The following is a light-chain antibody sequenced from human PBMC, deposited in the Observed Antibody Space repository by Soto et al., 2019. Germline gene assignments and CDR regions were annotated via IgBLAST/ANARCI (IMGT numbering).Light chain of an antibody. Sequence: QLTQSPSSLAASVGDRVTITCRASQGISSYLAWYQQKPGKAPKLLIYAASTLQSGVPSKFSGSGSGTDFTRTISSLQPEDFATDYCQQLNSYLSLTFGGGTNVEIK. CDR3: QQLNSYLSLT. J-gene: IGKJ4*02. V-gene: IGKV1-9*01. CDR2: AAS. CDR1: QGISSY.